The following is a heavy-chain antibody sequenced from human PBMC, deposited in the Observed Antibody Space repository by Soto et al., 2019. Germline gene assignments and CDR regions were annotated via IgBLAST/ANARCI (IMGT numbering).Heavy chain of an antibody. J-gene: IGHJ6*02. Sequence: QITLKESGPSLVKPTQTLTLTCTFSGFSLSTGGVGVGWIRQPPGKALEWLALIYWDDDKRYSPSLRSRLTVTQDTSKIQVVLTMTNMDPVDTATYYCAHSRCGGDCLQSYSSHYYYGMDVWGQGTTVTVSS. CDR2: IYWDDDK. CDR3: AHSRCGGDCLQSYSSHYYYGMDV. CDR1: GFSLSTGGVG. D-gene: IGHD2-21*02. V-gene: IGHV2-5*02.